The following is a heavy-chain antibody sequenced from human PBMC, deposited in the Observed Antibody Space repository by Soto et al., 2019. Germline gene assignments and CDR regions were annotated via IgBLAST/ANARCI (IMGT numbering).Heavy chain of an antibody. V-gene: IGHV4-31*03. CDR1: GGSISSSSYY. Sequence: SETLSLTCTVSGGSISSSSYYWGWTRQPPGKGLEWIGYIYYSGSTYYNPSLKSRVTISVDTSKNQFSLKLSSVTAADTAVYYCAASCVGCGGFNYYGMDVWGQGTTVTVSS. J-gene: IGHJ6*02. CDR3: AASCVGCGGFNYYGMDV. D-gene: IGHD2-21*01. CDR2: IYYSGST.